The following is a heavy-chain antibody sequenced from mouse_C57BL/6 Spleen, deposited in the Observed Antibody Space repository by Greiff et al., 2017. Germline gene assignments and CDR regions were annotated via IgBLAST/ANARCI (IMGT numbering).Heavy chain of an antibody. CDR2: IYPGGGYT. J-gene: IGHJ2*01. Sequence: QVQLQQSGAELVRPGTSVKMSCKASGYTFTNYWIGWAKQRPGHGLEWIGDIYPGGGYTNYNEKFKGKATLTVDKSSSTAYMQLSSLTSEDSAVYYCAIRPDYGGQGTTLTVSS. V-gene: IGHV1-63*01. CDR1: GYTFTNYW. CDR3: AIRPDY.